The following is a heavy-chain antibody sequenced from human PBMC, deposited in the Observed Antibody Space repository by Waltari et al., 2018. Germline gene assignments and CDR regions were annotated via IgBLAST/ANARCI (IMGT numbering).Heavy chain of an antibody. Sequence: QVQLQESGPGLVKPSETLSLTCTVSGGSISSYYWSWIRQPAGKGLEWIGRISTSGSTTYNPSLKSRVTMSVDTSKNQFSLKLSSVTAADTAVYYCAREDYYDSSSAFDIWGQGTMVTVSS. CDR3: AREDYYDSSSAFDI. CDR2: ISTSGST. D-gene: IGHD3-22*01. CDR1: GGSISSYY. J-gene: IGHJ3*02. V-gene: IGHV4-4*07.